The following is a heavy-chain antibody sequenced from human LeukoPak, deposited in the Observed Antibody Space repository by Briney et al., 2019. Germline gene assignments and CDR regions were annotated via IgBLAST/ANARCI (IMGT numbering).Heavy chain of an antibody. Sequence: SETLSLTCAVYGGSFSGYYWSWIRQPPGKGLEWIGEINHSGSTNYNPSLKSRVTISVDTSKNQFSLKLSSVTAADTAVYYCARGGFYYDLWRGYYTPHGWFDPWGQGTLVTVSS. V-gene: IGHV4-34*01. CDR3: ARGGFYYDLWRGYYTPHGWFDP. CDR2: INHSGST. D-gene: IGHD3-3*01. CDR1: GGSFSGYY. J-gene: IGHJ5*02.